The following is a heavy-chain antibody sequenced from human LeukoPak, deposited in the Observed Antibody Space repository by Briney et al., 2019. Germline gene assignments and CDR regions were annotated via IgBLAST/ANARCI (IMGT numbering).Heavy chain of an antibody. CDR1: GGSFSGYY. CDR3: AKSPGRNFDL. CDR2: INHSGST. V-gene: IGHV4-34*01. J-gene: IGHJ2*01. D-gene: IGHD1-26*01. Sequence: SETLSLTCAVSGGSFSGYYWSWIRQPPGKGLEGIGEINHSGSTNYNPSLKSRVTISLDTSKNQFSLKLSSVTAADTAVYYCAKSPGRNFDLWGRGTLVTVSS.